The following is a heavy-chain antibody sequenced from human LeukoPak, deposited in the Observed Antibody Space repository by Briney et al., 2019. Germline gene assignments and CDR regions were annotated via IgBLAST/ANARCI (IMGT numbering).Heavy chain of an antibody. D-gene: IGHD4-17*01. V-gene: IGHV3-23*01. CDR2: ISGSGGST. Sequence: GGSLRLSCAASGFTFSSYAMSWVRQAPGKGLEWVSAISGSGGSTYYADSVKGRFTISRDNSKNTLYLQMNSLRAEDTAVYFCANGVYGDFILGDWGQGTLVTVSS. CDR1: GFTFSSYA. CDR3: ANGVYGDFILGD. J-gene: IGHJ4*02.